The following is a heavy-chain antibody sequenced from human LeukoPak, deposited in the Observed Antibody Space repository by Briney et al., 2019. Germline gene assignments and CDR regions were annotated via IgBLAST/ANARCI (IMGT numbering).Heavy chain of an antibody. V-gene: IGHV3-23*01. J-gene: IGHJ4*02. CDR3: AKGGFGRPFDY. D-gene: IGHD3-10*01. CDR2: ISGSGGST. Sequence: GGSLRLSCAASGFTFSDYWMTWVRQAPGKGLEWVSVISGSGGSTYYVDSVQGRFTISRDNSKNTLFLQMDSLRAEDTAVYYCAKGGFGRPFDYWGQGTLVTVSS. CDR1: GFTFSDYW.